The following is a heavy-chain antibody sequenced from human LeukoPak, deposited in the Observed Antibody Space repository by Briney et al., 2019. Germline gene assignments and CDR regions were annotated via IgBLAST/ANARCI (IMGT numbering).Heavy chain of an antibody. D-gene: IGHD5-18*01. CDR3: ARARGYSYGYEGYFDY. CDR2: IIPIFGTA. J-gene: IGHJ4*02. Sequence: GASVKVSCKASGGTFSSYAISWVRQAPGQGLEWMGGIIPIFGTANYAQKFQGRVTITTDESTSTAYMELSSLRSEDTAVYYYARARGYSYGYEGYFDYWGQGTPVTVSS. CDR1: GGTFSSYA. V-gene: IGHV1-69*05.